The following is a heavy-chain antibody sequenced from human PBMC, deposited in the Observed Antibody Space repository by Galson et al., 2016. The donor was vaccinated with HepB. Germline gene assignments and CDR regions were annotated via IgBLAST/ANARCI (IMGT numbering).Heavy chain of an antibody. D-gene: IGHD2-2*01. CDR2: INAGTGNT. CDR1: GYTFTSYA. V-gene: IGHV1-3*01. CDR3: ARGGYCISTSCYHPIDY. J-gene: IGHJ4*02. Sequence: SVKVSCKASGYTFTSYAMHWVRQAPGQSLEWMAWINAGTGNTKYSQRLQGRVTITRDTSASTTYMELSSLGSEDTAVYYCARGGYCISTSCYHPIDYWGQGTLVTVPS.